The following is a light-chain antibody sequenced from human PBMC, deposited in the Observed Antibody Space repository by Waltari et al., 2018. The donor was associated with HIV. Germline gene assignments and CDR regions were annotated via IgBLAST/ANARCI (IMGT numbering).Light chain of an antibody. CDR2: LGS. V-gene: IGKV2-28*01. Sequence: TTQSPLSLPVTTGEPASIYCRSSPSLLHSNGYNYLDWYLQKPGQSPDLLIYLGSSRASGVPDRFSGSGSGTDFTLNITRVEAGDVGVYYCMQTLQTPPYAFGQGTKLEI. CDR1: PSLLHSNGYNY. CDR3: MQTLQTPPYA. J-gene: IGKJ2*01.